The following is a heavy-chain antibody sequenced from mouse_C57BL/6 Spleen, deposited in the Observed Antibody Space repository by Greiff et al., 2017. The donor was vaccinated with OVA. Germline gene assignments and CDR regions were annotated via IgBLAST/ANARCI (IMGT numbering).Heavy chain of an antibody. V-gene: IGHV1-54*01. CDR1: GYAFTNYL. CDR3: ARRSYSGSSPRAMDY. D-gene: IGHD1-1*01. J-gene: IGHJ4*01. Sequence: VQLQQSGAELVRPGTSVKVSCKASGYAFTNYLIEWVKQRPGQGLEWIGVINPGSGGTNYNEKVKGKATLTADNSSSTAYMQLSSLTSEDSAVYFCARRSYSGSSPRAMDYWGQGTSVTVSS. CDR2: INPGSGGT.